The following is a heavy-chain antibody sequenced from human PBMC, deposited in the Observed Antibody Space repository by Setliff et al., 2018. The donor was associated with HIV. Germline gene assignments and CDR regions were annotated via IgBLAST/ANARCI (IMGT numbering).Heavy chain of an antibody. J-gene: IGHJ4*02. Sequence: ASVKVSCKASGYTFTGYYMHWVRQAPGQGLEWMGWINPNGGGTNYAQKFQGRVTMTRDTSFSTAYMELSRLRSDDTAVYYCARGWGLSYYYDSSGYTPFDYWGQGTLVTVSS. D-gene: IGHD3-22*01. CDR1: GYTFTGYY. CDR2: INPNGGGT. CDR3: ARGWGLSYYYDSSGYTPFDY. V-gene: IGHV1-2*02.